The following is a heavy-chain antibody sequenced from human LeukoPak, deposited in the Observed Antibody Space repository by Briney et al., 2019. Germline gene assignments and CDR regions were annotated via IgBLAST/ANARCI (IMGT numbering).Heavy chain of an antibody. J-gene: IGHJ4*02. CDR2: IYYSGIT. V-gene: IGHV4-39*01. D-gene: IGHD1-26*01. Sequence: SETLSPTFTVPGSSISGSSHYFWGWIRQTPGKGLEWIGIIYYSGITYYTPSLKSRLTISVDTSRNQFSLKLSSVSAADTAVYYCARYSGMGYSPGTYSNYWGQGTRVTVSS. CDR3: ARYSGMGYSPGTYSNY. CDR1: GSSISGSSHYF.